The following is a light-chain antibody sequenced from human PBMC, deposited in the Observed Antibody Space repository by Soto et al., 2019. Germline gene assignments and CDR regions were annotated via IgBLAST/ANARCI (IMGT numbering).Light chain of an antibody. J-gene: IGKJ1*01. V-gene: IGKV3-20*01. CDR1: QSVSSRY. CDR3: QQYGSSRT. CDR2: GAS. Sequence: EIVLMQTPGTLSSSHGERATLSCRASQSVSSRYLAWYQQKPGQAPRLLIYGASSRATGIPDRFSGSGSGTDFTLIISRLEPEDFAVYYCQQYGSSRTFGQGTKVDI.